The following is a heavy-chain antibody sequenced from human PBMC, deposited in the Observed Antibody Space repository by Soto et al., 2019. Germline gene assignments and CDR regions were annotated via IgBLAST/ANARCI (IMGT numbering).Heavy chain of an antibody. CDR1: GFTFSGFD. D-gene: IGHD6-13*01. CDR3: AKSQEIGTHFFDS. Sequence: GGSLRLSCEASGFTFSGFDMHWVRQPTGKGLEWVSSIGTAGDTYYAVSVKGRFTISRDNAKNSLSLQMSSLRAGDMAVYFCAKSQEIGTHFFDSWGQGTQVTVSS. J-gene: IGHJ4*02. CDR2: IGTAGDT. V-gene: IGHV3-13*01.